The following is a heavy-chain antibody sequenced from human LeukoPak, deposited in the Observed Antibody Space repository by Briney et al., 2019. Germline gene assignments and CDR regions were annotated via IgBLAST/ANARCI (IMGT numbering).Heavy chain of an antibody. CDR1: GGSISSYY. D-gene: IGHD3-10*01. CDR2: IYYSGST. CDR3: ARVVRYYYGSGPPDV. V-gene: IGHV4-59*01. J-gene: IGHJ6*02. Sequence: SETLSLTCTVSGGSISSYYWSWIRQPPGNGLEWIGYIYYSGSTNYNPSLKSRVTISEDTSKNQFSLKLSSVTAADTAVYYCARVVRYYYGSGPPDVWGQGTTVTVSS.